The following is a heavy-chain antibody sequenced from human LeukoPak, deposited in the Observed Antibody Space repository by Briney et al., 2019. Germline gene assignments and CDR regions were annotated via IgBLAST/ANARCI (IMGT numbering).Heavy chain of an antibody. D-gene: IGHD5-24*01. CDR3: VRDGDDYNFDY. J-gene: IGHJ4*02. CDR2: VKGDGSFT. CDR1: GFTLRNYW. Sequence: GGSLRLSCAASGFTLRNYWMHWVRQAPGKGLVWVSRVKGDGSFTDYADSVKGRFTISRDNAKNTLYLQMYSLRAEDTAAYYCVRDGDDYNFDYWGQGTLVTVSP. V-gene: IGHV3-74*01.